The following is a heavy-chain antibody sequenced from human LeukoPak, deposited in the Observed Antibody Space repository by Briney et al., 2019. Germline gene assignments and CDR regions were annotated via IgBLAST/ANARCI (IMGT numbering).Heavy chain of an antibody. Sequence: PSETLSLTCAVYGGSFSGYYWSWIRQPPGKGLEWIGEINHSGSTNYNPSLKSRVTISVDTSKNQFSLKLSSVTAADTAVYYCARCRYCSGGSCYTGRGQRRAAALYYFDYWGQGTLVTVSS. CDR1: GGSFSGYY. CDR2: INHSGST. J-gene: IGHJ4*02. CDR3: ARCRYCSGGSCYTGRGQRRAAALYYFDY. V-gene: IGHV4-34*01. D-gene: IGHD2-15*01.